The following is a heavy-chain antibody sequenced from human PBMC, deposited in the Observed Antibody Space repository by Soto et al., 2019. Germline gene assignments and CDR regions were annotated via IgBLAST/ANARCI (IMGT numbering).Heavy chain of an antibody. CDR1: GFAFSDYF. CDR2: VRNRGRGYTT. CDR3: VRDRSWSYES. V-gene: IGHV3-72*01. Sequence: EVQLVESGGGLVQPGGSLRLSCAASGFAFSDYFIDWVRQAPGKGLEWVGRVRNRGRGYTTEYAASVKGRFTISRDDSKNSVYLQMNSLRTADTAVYYCVRDRSWSYESWGLGTLVNVS. J-gene: IGHJ5*02. D-gene: IGHD1-26*01.